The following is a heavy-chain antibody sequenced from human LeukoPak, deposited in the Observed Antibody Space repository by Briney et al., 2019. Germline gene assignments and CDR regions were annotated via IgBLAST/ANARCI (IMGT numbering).Heavy chain of an antibody. V-gene: IGHV3-30*18. CDR1: GFTFSRSG. J-gene: IGHJ4*02. CDR2: ISSGGSNK. D-gene: IGHD5-24*01. Sequence: GGSLRLSCAASGFTFSRSGMHWVRQAPGKGLEWVAVISSGGSNKYYADSVKGRFTISRDNSKNTLYLQMNSLRAEDTAVYYCAKEGEMATSYDYWGQGTLVTVSS. CDR3: AKEGEMATSYDY.